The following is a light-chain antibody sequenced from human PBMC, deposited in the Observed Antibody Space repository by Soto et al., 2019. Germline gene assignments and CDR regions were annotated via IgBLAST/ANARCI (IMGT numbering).Light chain of an antibody. J-gene: IGLJ2*01. CDR1: SSDIGGYNY. CDR3: SSYTSSSTVV. Sequence: QSALTQPASVSGSPGQSITISCTGTSSDIGGYNYVSWYQQRPGKAPNLIIYVVSNRPSGVSNRFSGSKSGNTASLTISGLQAEDEADYYCSSYTSSSTVVFGGGTKLTVL. V-gene: IGLV2-14*01. CDR2: VVS.